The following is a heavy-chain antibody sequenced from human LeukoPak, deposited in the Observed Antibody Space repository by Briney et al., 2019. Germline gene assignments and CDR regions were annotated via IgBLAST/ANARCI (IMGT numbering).Heavy chain of an antibody. CDR1: GFTFSSYA. CDR3: ARDGYSYGFRNFDY. CDR2: ISGSGGST. V-gene: IGHV3-23*01. J-gene: IGHJ4*02. Sequence: PGGSLRLSCAASGFTFSSYAMSWVRQAPGKGLEWVSAISGSGGSTYYADSVKGRFTISRDNSKNTLYLQMNSLRAEDTAVYYCARDGYSYGFRNFDYWGQGTLVTVSS. D-gene: IGHD5-18*01.